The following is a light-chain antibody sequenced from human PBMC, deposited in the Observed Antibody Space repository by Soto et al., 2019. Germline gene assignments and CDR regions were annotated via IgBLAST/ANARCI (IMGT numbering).Light chain of an antibody. CDR1: QGISSY. Sequence: DIQLTQSPSFLSASVGDTVTLTCRASQGISSYLAWYQQKPGKAPKLLIYPASTLQSGVPSRISGSGSGTDFILTISSLQPEDFATYYCQQLYSYPRTFGGGTKVEIK. CDR3: QQLYSYPRT. V-gene: IGKV1-9*01. CDR2: PAS. J-gene: IGKJ4*01.